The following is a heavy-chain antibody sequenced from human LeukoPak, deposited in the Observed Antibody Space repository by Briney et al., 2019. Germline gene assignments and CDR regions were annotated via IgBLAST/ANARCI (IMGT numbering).Heavy chain of an antibody. D-gene: IGHD3-10*01. CDR3: ARDCDYYGSGSYYNFNGMDV. V-gene: IGHV1-2*04. CDR1: GYTFTGYY. Sequence: ASVKVSCKASGYTFTGYYMHWVRQAPGQGLEWMGWINPNSGGTNYAQKFQGWVTMTRDTSISTAYMGLSRLRSDDTAVYYCARDCDYYGSGSYYNFNGMDVWGQGTTVTVSS. CDR2: INPNSGGT. J-gene: IGHJ6*02.